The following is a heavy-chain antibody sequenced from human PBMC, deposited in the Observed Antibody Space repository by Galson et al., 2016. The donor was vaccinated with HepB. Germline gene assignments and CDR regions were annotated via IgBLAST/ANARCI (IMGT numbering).Heavy chain of an antibody. CDR1: GFTFSDYG. V-gene: IGHV3-33*01. CDR2: IWHDGGLK. Sequence: SLRLSCAASGFTFSDYGMHWVRQAPGKGLEWVAVIWHDGGLKYYGDSVKGRFTVSRDNSQNTLYLQMNSLRVEDTAVYYCARGAATVITYYWFFDLWGRGTPVTVSS. D-gene: IGHD4-17*01. J-gene: IGHJ2*01. CDR3: ARGAATVITYYWFFDL.